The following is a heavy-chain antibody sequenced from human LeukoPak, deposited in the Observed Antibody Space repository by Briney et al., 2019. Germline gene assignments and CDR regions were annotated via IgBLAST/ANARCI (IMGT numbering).Heavy chain of an antibody. V-gene: IGHV3-23*01. Sequence: GGSPRLSCAASGFTLSTYAMSWVRQTPGKGLEWVAATSSSDAGTYHADSVKGRFTISRDNFKNTLSLEMNSLRAEDTALYYCARDRDWGALDAWGQGTLVTVSS. J-gene: IGHJ5*02. CDR2: TSSSDAGT. D-gene: IGHD3/OR15-3a*01. CDR3: ARDRDWGALDA. CDR1: GFTLSTYA.